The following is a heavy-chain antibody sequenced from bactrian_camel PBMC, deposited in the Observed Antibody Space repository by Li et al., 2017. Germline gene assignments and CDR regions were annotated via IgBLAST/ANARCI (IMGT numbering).Heavy chain of an antibody. D-gene: IGHD6*01. Sequence: HVQLVESGGGLVQPGGSLRLSCVASGFTFSNDWMHWVRQAPGKGLEWVSTNYIGGSGTTYYADSVKGRSTISQDNAKIALYLQMDNLKPEDTAVYYCATSTAAVPGNFFLYWGQGTQVTVS. V-gene: IGHV3S6*01. CDR3: ATSTAAVPGNFFLY. J-gene: IGHJ4*01. CDR1: GFTFSNDW. CDR2: NYIGGSGTT.